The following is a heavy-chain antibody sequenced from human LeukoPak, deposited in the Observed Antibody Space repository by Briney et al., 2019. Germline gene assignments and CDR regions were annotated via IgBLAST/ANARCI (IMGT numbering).Heavy chain of an antibody. Sequence: SETLSLTCTVSGGSISSYYWRWMRPPPGKGLEWIGYIYYSGSTNYNPSLKSRVTISVDTSKNQFSLKLRSVTAADTAVYYCARGTPQSSYYDFWSGYYFFDYWGQGTLVTVSS. CDR3: ARGTPQSSYYDFWSGYYFFDY. V-gene: IGHV4-59*08. J-gene: IGHJ4*02. CDR1: GGSISSYY. D-gene: IGHD3-3*01. CDR2: IYYSGST.